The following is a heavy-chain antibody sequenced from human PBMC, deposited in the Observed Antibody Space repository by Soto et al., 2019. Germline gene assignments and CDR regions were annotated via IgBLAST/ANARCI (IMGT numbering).Heavy chain of an antibody. D-gene: IGHD3-22*01. CDR1: GFTFSSYA. V-gene: IGHV3-23*01. CDR3: AKSPGMYYYDSSGYYHYDY. Sequence: GGSLRLSCAASGFTFSSYAMSWVRQAPGKGLEWVSAISGGGVSTYYADSVKGRFTISRDNSKNTLYLQMNSLRAEDTAVYYCAKSPGMYYYDSSGYYHYDYWGQGTLVTVSS. J-gene: IGHJ4*02. CDR2: ISGGGVST.